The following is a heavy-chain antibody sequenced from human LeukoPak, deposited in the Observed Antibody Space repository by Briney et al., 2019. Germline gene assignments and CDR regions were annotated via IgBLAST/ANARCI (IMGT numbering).Heavy chain of an antibody. CDR1: GFTFSSYA. Sequence: PGGSLRLSCAASGFTFSSYAMSWVRQAPGKGLEWVSAISGSGGSTYYADSVKGRFTISRDNSKNTLYLQMNSLRAEDTAVYYCAKIEARYSYGYYFDYWGQGTLVTVSS. V-gene: IGHV3-23*01. CDR3: AKIEARYSYGYYFDY. J-gene: IGHJ4*02. D-gene: IGHD5-18*01. CDR2: ISGSGGST.